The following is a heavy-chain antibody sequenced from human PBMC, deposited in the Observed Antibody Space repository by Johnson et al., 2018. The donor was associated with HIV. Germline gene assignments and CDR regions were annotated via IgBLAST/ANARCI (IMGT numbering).Heavy chain of an antibody. J-gene: IGHJ3*02. D-gene: IGHD2-15*01. V-gene: IGHV3-15*01. CDR2: IKSKTDGGTT. CDR3: TTDDVVPPAFDI. Sequence: VQLVESGGGVVRPGGSLRLSCAASGFTFSSYGMHWVRQAPGKGLEWVGRIKSKTDGGTTDYAAPVTGRFTISRDDSKNTLYLQMNSLKTEDTAVYYCTTDDVVPPAFDIWGQGTMVTVSS. CDR1: GFTFSSYG.